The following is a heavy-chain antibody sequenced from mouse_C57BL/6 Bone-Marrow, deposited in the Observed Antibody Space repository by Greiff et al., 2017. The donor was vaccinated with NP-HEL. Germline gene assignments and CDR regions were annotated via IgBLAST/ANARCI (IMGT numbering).Heavy chain of an antibody. CDR3: ATINYVNWYFDV. J-gene: IGHJ1*03. V-gene: IGHV2-2*01. CDR2: IWSGGST. D-gene: IGHD2-1*01. CDR1: GFSLTSYG. Sequence: QVQLKESGPGLVQPSQSLSITCTVSGFSLTSYGVHWVRQSPGKGLEWLGVIWSGGSTDYNAAFISRLSISKDNSKSQVFFKMNSLQADDTAIYYCATINYVNWYFDVWGTGTTVTVSS.